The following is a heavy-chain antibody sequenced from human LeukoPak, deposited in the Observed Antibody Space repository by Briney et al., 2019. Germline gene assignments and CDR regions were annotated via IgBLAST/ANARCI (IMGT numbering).Heavy chain of an antibody. Sequence: GGSLRLSCAASGFTFSSYAMSWVRQAPGKGLEWVAVIWYDGSNKYYADSVKGRFTISRDNSKNTLYLQTNSLRAEDTAVYYCARAMVLRYGSGSLDYWGQGTLVTVSS. CDR2: IWYDGSNK. CDR1: GFTFSSYA. D-gene: IGHD3-10*01. J-gene: IGHJ4*02. CDR3: ARAMVLRYGSGSLDY. V-gene: IGHV3-33*08.